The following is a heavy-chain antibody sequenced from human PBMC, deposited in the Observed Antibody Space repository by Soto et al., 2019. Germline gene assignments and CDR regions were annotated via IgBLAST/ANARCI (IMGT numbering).Heavy chain of an antibody. J-gene: IGHJ4*02. CDR3: ARVDVLRSLKWLL. D-gene: IGHD3-3*01. V-gene: IGHV1-18*04. Sequence: ASVKVSCKASGYTFTNYGISWVRQAPGQGLEWMGWISAYNGNTNYAQNLQGRVTMTTDTSTSTAYMELRSLRSDDTAVYYCARVDVLRSLKWLLWGPATLGTVSS. CDR2: ISAYNGNT. CDR1: GYTFTNYG.